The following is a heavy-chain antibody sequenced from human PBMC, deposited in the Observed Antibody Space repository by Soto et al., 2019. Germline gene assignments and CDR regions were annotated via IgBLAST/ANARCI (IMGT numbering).Heavy chain of an antibody. V-gene: IGHV4-30-4*01. CDR1: GGSISSSSYY. CDR3: AREEVADTAMAHNWFDP. D-gene: IGHD5-18*01. J-gene: IGHJ5*02. CDR2: IYYSGST. Sequence: SETLSLTCTVSGGSISSSSYYWSWIRQPPGKGLEWIGYIYYSGSTYYNPSLKSRVTISVDTSKNQFSLKLSSVTAADTAVYYCAREEVADTAMAHNWFDPWGQGTLVTVSS.